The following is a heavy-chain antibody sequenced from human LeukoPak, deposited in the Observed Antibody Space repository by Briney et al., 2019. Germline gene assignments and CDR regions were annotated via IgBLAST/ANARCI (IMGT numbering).Heavy chain of an antibody. V-gene: IGHV3-23*01. CDR2: IRAEGDPT. Sequence: GGSLRLSCRASGFTFTTYSMKWLRQAPGKGLEWVSVIRAEGDPTYYADSVKGRFTISRDNSKNMLYLQMNSLRAEDTAIYYCAKDGHCPDVCTTKIVVAGYVDFWGQGTLVTVSS. D-gene: IGHD6-19*01. CDR1: GFTFTTYS. J-gene: IGHJ4*02. CDR3: AKDGHCPDVCTTKIVVAGYVDF.